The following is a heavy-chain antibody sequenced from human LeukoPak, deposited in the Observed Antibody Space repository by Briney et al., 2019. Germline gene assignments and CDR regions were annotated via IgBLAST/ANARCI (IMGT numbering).Heavy chain of an antibody. V-gene: IGHV4-59*02. D-gene: IGHD2-8*01. J-gene: IGHJ4*02. Sequence: SETLSLTCTVSGDSVTNYYWSWIREPPGEGLEWIGYIYSSGTTNNNPPLKSRVTISVDSSKNQFSLKLRSMPAADTALYYRARVYRDCSNGVCYSVRYYFHYWGQGTLVTVSS. CDR3: ARVYRDCSNGVCYSVRYYFHY. CDR1: GDSVTNYY. CDR2: IYSSGTT.